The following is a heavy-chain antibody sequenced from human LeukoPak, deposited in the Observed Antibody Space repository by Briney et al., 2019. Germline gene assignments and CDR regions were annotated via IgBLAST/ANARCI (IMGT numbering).Heavy chain of an antibody. Sequence: GGSLRLSCAASGFTFSSYAMSWVRQAPGKGLEWVSAISGSGGSTYYADSVKGRFTISRDNSKNTLYLLMNSLRAEDTAVYYCAKEGARGVIGGLDYWGQGTLVTVSP. V-gene: IGHV3-23*01. J-gene: IGHJ4*02. CDR3: AKEGARGVIGGLDY. D-gene: IGHD3-10*01. CDR2: ISGSGGST. CDR1: GFTFSSYA.